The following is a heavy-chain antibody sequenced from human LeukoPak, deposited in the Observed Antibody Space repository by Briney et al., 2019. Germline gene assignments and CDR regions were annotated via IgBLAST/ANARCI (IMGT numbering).Heavy chain of an antibody. CDR2: IDPSGGST. J-gene: IGHJ4*02. D-gene: IGHD4-23*01. V-gene: IGHV1-46*02. Sequence: ASVKVSCKASGYTFNNHYMYWVRQAPGQGLEWMGVIDPSGGSTSYAQKFQGRVTMTRDTSTRTVYMEVNSLRSEDTAVYYCARVRGDDYGGTQPTYYFDYWGQGTLVTVSS. CDR3: ARVRGDDYGGTQPTYYFDY. CDR1: GYTFNNHY.